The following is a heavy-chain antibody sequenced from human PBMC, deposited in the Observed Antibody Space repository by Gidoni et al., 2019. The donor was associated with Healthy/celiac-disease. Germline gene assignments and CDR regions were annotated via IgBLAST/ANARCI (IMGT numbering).Heavy chain of an antibody. Sequence: EVQLVESGGGLVQPGGSLRLSCAASGFTFSSYSMNWVRQAPGKGMDCVSYISIISITIYYADSVKGRFTISRDNAKNSLYLQMNSLRAEDTAVYYCARGGDNEGVVPAKKIENWFDPWGQGTLVTVSS. V-gene: IGHV3-48*04. CDR2: ISIISITI. J-gene: IGHJ5*02. D-gene: IGHD2-2*01. CDR1: GFTFSSYS. CDR3: ARGGDNEGVVPAKKIENWFDP.